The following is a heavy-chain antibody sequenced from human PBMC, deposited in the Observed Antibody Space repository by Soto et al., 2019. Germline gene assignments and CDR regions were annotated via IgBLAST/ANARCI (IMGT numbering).Heavy chain of an antibody. CDR1: GGSISSGDYY. J-gene: IGHJ3*02. CDR2: IYYSGST. V-gene: IGHV4-30-4*01. Sequence: QVQLQESGPGLVKPSQTLSLTCTVSGGSISSGDYYWSWIRQPPGKGLEWIGDIYYSGSTYYNPSRKSRVTISVDTSKNQFSLKLSSVTAAATAVYYCARDAGGYYDSSGYLDAFDIWGQGTMVTVSS. CDR3: ARDAGGYYDSSGYLDAFDI. D-gene: IGHD3-22*01.